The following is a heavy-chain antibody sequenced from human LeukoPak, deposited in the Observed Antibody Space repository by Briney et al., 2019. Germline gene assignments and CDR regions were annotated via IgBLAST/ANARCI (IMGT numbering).Heavy chain of an antibody. CDR1: GGSISSYY. J-gene: IGHJ1*01. CDR2: IYYSGST. Sequence: SETLSLTCTVSGGSISSYYWSWIRQPPGKGLEWIGYIYYSGSTNYNPSLKSRVTKSVDTSKNQFSLKLSSVTAADTAVYYCARAGDSDTYYCPFQHWGQGTLVTVSS. V-gene: IGHV4-59*01. D-gene: IGHD3-10*01. CDR3: ARAGDSDTYYCPFQH.